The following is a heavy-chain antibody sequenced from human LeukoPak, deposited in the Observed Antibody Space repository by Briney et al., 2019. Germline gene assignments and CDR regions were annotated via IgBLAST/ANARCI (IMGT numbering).Heavy chain of an antibody. CDR3: ARHRKGYCSGGSCYSNWFDP. J-gene: IGHJ5*02. CDR2: IYPGDSDT. V-gene: IGHV5-51*01. CDR1: GYSFTSYW. D-gene: IGHD2-15*01. Sequence: PGGSLRLSCKGSGYSFTSYWIGWVRQMPGKGLEWMGIIYPGDSDTRYSPSFQGQVTISADKSISTAYLQWSSLKASDTATYYCARHRKGYCSGGSCYSNWFDPWGQGTLVTVSS.